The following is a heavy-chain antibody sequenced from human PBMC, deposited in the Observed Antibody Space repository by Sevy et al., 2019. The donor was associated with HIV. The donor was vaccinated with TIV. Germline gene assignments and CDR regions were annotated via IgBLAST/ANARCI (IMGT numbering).Heavy chain of an antibody. Sequence: GGSLRLSCTASGFTFGDYAMSWFRQAPGKGLEWVGFIRSKAYGGTTEDAASVKGRFTISRDDSKSIAYLQMNSLKTKDTAVYYCTRANYYGSGSYYNPNYYYGMDVWGQGTTVTVSS. CDR1: GFTFGDYA. J-gene: IGHJ6*02. D-gene: IGHD3-10*01. CDR3: TRANYYGSGSYYNPNYYYGMDV. V-gene: IGHV3-49*03. CDR2: IRSKAYGGTT.